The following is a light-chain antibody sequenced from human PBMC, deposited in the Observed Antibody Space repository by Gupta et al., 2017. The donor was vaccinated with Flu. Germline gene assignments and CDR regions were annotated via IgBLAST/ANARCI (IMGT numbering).Light chain of an antibody. CDR1: QGIRND. V-gene: IGKV1-17*01. CDR2: AAS. CDR3: LQHNTYPRT. J-gene: IGKJ1*01. Sequence: DIQMTQSPPSLSASVGDRVTITCRASQGIRNDVGWYQQKPGKAPKRLIYAASSLHCGVPSRFSGSGSGTEFSLTISSLQPEDFATYYCLQHNTYPRTFGQGTKVEIK.